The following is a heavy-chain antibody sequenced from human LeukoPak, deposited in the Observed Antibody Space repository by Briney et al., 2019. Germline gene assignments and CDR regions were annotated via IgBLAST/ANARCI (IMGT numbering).Heavy chain of an antibody. J-gene: IGHJ4*02. CDR2: INPNSGGT. CDR3: ARETPYSSGVGH. Sequence: ASVKVSCKASGYTFTGYYMHWVRQAPGQGLEWMGWINPNSGGTNYAQKFQGRVTMTRDTSISTAYMELSRLRSDDTAVYYCARETPYSSGVGHWGQGTLVTVSS. CDR1: GYTFTGYY. D-gene: IGHD6-19*01. V-gene: IGHV1-2*02.